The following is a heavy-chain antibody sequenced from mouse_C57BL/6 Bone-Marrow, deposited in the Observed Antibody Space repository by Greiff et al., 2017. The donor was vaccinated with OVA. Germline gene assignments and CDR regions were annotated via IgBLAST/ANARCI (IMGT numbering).Heavy chain of an antibody. CDR1: GYAFSSSW. V-gene: IGHV1-82*01. D-gene: IGHD2-4*01. Sequence: VMLVESGPELVKPGASVKISCKASGYAFSSSWMNWVKQRPGKGLEWIGRIYPGDGDTNYNGKFKGKATLTADKSSSTAYMQLSSLTSEDSAVYFCARGYYDYDGVDYWGQGTTLTVSS. J-gene: IGHJ2*01. CDR2: IYPGDGDT. CDR3: ARGYYDYDGVDY.